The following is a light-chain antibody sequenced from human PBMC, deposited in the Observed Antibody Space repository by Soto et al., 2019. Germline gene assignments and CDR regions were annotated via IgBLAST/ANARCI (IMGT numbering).Light chain of an antibody. V-gene: IGKV3-20*01. CDR2: GAS. J-gene: IGKJ1*01. CDR1: QSVSSSY. Sequence: EIVLTQSPGTLSLSPGERGTLSCRASQSVSSSYLAWYQQKPGQAPRLLIYGASSRATGIPDRFSGSGSGTDFTLTISRLEPEDFAVYYCQQYGSSPTTFGQGTTVEIK. CDR3: QQYGSSPTT.